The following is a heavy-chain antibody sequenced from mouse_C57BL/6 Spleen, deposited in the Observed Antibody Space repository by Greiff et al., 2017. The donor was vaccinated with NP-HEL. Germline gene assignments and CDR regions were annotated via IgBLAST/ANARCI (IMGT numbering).Heavy chain of an antibody. CDR1: GFNIKDYY. CDR2: IDPEDGDT. J-gene: IGHJ2*01. D-gene: IGHD2-4*01. V-gene: IGHV14-1*01. CDR3: TTRGRLRRPFDY. Sequence: EVQLQQSGAELVRPGASVKLSCTASGFNIKDYYMHWVKQRPEQGLEWIGRIDPEDGDTEYAPKFQGKATMTADTSSNTAYLQLSSLTSEDTAVYYCTTRGRLRRPFDYWGQGTTLTVSS.